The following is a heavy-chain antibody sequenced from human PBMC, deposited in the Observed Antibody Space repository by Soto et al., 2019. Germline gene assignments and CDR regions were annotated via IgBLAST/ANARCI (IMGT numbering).Heavy chain of an antibody. Sequence: QITLKESGPTVVKPTEPLTLTCTFSGLSLTTSGVGVGWVRQSPGKAPEWLALIYWDDDKRYSTSLNSRLIITKDTSKNQVVLTMANVDPADTATYYCAHRVLRTVFGLVTTTAIYFDFWGPGTPVVVSS. CDR3: AHRVLRTVFGLVTTTAIYFDF. D-gene: IGHD3-3*01. J-gene: IGHJ4*02. V-gene: IGHV2-5*02. CDR1: GLSLTTSGVG. CDR2: IYWDDDK.